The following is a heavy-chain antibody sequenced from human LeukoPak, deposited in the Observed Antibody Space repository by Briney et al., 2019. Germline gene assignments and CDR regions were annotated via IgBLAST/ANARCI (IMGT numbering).Heavy chain of an antibody. Sequence: GASVKVTCKASGCSFTSYCFSWVRQAPGRGLEWMGWISAYNGNTNYAQKLQGRVTMTTDTSTSTAYMELRSLRSEDTAVYYCARANYDFWSCYSFDYWGQGTLVTVSS. J-gene: IGHJ4*02. CDR2: ISAYNGNT. CDR1: GCSFTSYC. D-gene: IGHD3-3*01. CDR3: ARANYDFWSCYSFDY. V-gene: IGHV1-18*01.